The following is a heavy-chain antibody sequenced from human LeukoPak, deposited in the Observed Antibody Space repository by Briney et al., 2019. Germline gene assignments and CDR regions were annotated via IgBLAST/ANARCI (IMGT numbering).Heavy chain of an antibody. Sequence: GGALRLSCAASGFPFSSYWMRWGRRAPGKGGEGGGNIKQDGSEKYYVDSVKGRFTISRDNAKNSLYLQMNSLRAEDTAVYYCARDGGTMVRGVIYYYGMDVWGQGTTVTVSS. CDR2: IKQDGSEK. J-gene: IGHJ6*02. CDR3: ARDGGTMVRGVIYYYGMDV. CDR1: GFPFSSYW. V-gene: IGHV3-7*01. D-gene: IGHD3-10*01.